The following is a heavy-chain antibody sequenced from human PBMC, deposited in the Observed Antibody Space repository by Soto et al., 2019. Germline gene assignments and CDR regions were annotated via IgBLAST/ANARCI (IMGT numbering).Heavy chain of an antibody. J-gene: IGHJ6*02. Sequence: EVQVLESGGGLVQPGGSLRLSCAASGFIFSNYAFNWVRQAPGKGLEWVSGISYSGGSTNYADSVKGRFTFSRDNSKNPLYLQTDSLRAEDTAGYYCATSPGSHYYYAMDVWGQGTTVTVSS. CDR2: ISYSGGST. CDR1: GFIFSNYA. V-gene: IGHV3-23*01. CDR3: ATSPGSHYYYAMDV.